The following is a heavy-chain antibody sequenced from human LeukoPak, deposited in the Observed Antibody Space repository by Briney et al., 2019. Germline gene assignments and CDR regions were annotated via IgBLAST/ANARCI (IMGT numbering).Heavy chain of an antibody. D-gene: IGHD2-2*01. CDR1: GFTFSSYA. CDR3: ARGADIVVVPAAYEVLNWFDP. V-gene: IGHV3-21*01. CDR2: ISSSSSYI. J-gene: IGHJ5*02. Sequence: GGSLRLSCAASGFTFSSYAMSWVRQAPGKGLEWVSSISSSSSYIYYADSVKGRFTISRDNAKNSLYLQMNSLRAEDTAVYYCARGADIVVVPAAYEVLNWFDPWGQGTLVTVSA.